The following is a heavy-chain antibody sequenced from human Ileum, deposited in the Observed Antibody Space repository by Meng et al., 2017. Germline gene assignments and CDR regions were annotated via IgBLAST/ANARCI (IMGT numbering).Heavy chain of an antibody. V-gene: IGHV3-7*01. D-gene: IGHD2-15*01. CDR2: IRQDGSEM. CDR1: GFTFSTYW. J-gene: IGHJ4*02. Sequence: LSLTCAASGFTFSTYWMNWVRQAPGKGLEWVADIRQDGSEMYYVDSVKGRFTISRDNVENSLYLQMNNLRAEDTAVYYCARAGGYCSGGSCFPSGDWGQGTLVTVSS. CDR3: ARAGGYCSGGSCFPSGD.